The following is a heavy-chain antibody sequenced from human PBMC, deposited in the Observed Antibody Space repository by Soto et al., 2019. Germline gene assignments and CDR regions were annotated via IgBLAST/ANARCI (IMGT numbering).Heavy chain of an antibody. Sequence: PSETLSLTCAVYGGSFNDYYWSWIRQPPGKGLEWIGEITHSGSTNYNPSLKSRVTITVDTSKNQFSLRLSSVTAADTAVFYCARGKTWGRARYYYDSGTNVGYYYGMDVWGQGTTVTVSS. V-gene: IGHV4-34*01. CDR1: GGSFNDYY. J-gene: IGHJ6*02. CDR3: ARGKTWGRARYYYDSGTNVGYYYGMDV. CDR2: ITHSGST. D-gene: IGHD3-10*01.